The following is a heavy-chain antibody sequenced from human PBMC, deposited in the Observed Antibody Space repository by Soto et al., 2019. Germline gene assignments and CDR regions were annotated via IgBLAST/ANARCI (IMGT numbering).Heavy chain of an antibody. D-gene: IGHD3-10*01. CDR3: TRDWEITVSTWSFGGF. Sequence: QVQLAQSGAEVTKPGSSVKVSCKASGGTFSPYTINWVRQAPGQGLEWMGRIIPFHGVTNYAQKFQARVTSTADKSTSTAYMELSGLRFEDTAMYYCTRDWEITVSTWSFGGFWGRGTMVTVSS. J-gene: IGHJ4*02. V-gene: IGHV1-69*08. CDR1: GGTFSPYT. CDR2: IIPFHGVT.